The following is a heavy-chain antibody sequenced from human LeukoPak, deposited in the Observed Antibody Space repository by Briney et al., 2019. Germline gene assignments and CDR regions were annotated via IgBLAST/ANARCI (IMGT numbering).Heavy chain of an antibody. CDR3: AREIVVVAATGWFDP. V-gene: IGHV1-69*04. D-gene: IGHD2-15*01. CDR1: GGTFSSYA. CDR2: IIPIFGIA. J-gene: IGHJ5*02. Sequence: SVKVSCKASGGTFSSYAISWVRQAPGQGLEWMGRIIPIFGIANYAQKFQGRVTITADKSTRTAYMELSSLRSEDTAVYYCAREIVVVAATGWFDPWGQGTLVTVSS.